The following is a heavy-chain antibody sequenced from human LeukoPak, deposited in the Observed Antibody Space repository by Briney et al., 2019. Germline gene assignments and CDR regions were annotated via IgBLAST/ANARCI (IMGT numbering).Heavy chain of an antibody. V-gene: IGHV1-2*02. CDR2: INPNSGGT. J-gene: IGHJ4*02. CDR1: GYTFTGYS. Sequence: ASVKVSCKASGYTFTGYSMHWVRQAPGQGLEWMGWINPNSGGTKYALKFQGRVTMTRDTSITTAYMELSSPRSDDTAVYYCARGGDGDYVFDYWGQGTLVTVSS. D-gene: IGHD4-17*01. CDR3: ARGGDGDYVFDY.